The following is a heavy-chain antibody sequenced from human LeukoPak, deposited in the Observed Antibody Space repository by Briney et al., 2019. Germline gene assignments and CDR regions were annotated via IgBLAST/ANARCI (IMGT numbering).Heavy chain of an antibody. CDR3: ARGGIVATVGLKSRYYYMVV. V-gene: IGHV4-4*02. CDR1: GGSISSSNW. J-gene: IGHJ6*03. CDR2: IYHSGST. D-gene: IGHD5-12*01. Sequence: SGTLSLTCAVSGGSISSSNWWSWVRQPPGKGLEWIGEIYHSGSTNYNPSLKSRVTISVDKSKNQFSLKLSSVTAADTAVYYCARGGIVATVGLKSRYYYMVVWGKGTTVTVSS.